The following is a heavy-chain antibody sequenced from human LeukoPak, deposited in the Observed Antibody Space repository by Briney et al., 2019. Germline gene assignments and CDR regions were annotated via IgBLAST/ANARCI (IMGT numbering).Heavy chain of an antibody. CDR3: ARASPYVWWLPDY. V-gene: IGHV3-21*01. CDR2: ISSSSYI. J-gene: IGHJ4*02. CDR1: GFTFSSYS. D-gene: IGHD5-12*01. Sequence: GGSLRLSCAASGFTFSSYSMNWVRQAPGKGLEWVSSISSSSYIYYADSVKGRFTISRDNAKNSLYLQMNSLRAEDTAVYYCARASPYVWWLPDYWGQGTLVTVSS.